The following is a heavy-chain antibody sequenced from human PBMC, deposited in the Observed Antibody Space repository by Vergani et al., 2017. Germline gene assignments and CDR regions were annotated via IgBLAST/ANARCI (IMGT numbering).Heavy chain of an antibody. V-gene: IGHV3-23*04. J-gene: IGHJ4*02. CDR2: ISGSGGST. CDR1: GFTFSSYE. Sequence: EVQLVESGGGLVQPGGSLRLSCAASGFTFSSYEMNWVRQAPGKGLEWVSAISGSGGSTYYADSVKGRFTISRDNSKNTLYLQMNSLRAEDTAVYYCAKSPSKQQLVLDYWGQGTLVTVSS. CDR3: AKSPSKQQLVLDY. D-gene: IGHD6-13*01.